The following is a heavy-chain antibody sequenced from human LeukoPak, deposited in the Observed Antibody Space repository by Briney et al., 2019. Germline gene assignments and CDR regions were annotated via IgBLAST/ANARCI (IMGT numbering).Heavy chain of an antibody. CDR3: ARATRTTTIAVAGRSDY. V-gene: IGHV1-18*01. J-gene: IGHJ4*02. CDR1: GYTFTSYG. CDR2: ISAYNVNT. Sequence: ASVKVSCKASGYTFTSYGMSWVRHDPGQGREWMGRISAYNVNTNYAQKLQGRVTMTTDTSTSTAYMELRSLRSDDTAVYYCARATRTTTIAVAGRSDYWGQGTLVTVSS. D-gene: IGHD6-19*01.